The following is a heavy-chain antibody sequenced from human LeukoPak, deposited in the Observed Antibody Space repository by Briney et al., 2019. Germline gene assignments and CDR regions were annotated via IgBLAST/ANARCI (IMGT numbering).Heavy chain of an antibody. CDR1: RFTFSSYG. CDR2: IRYDGNNK. V-gene: IGHV3-30*02. Sequence: GGSLRLSCAASRFTFSSYGMHWVRQAPGKGLEWVAFIRYDGNNKYYADSVKGRFTISRDNSKNTLYLQMNSLRAEDTAVYYCAKDPDFWSGYYDYWGQGTLVTVSS. D-gene: IGHD3-3*01. J-gene: IGHJ4*02. CDR3: AKDPDFWSGYYDY.